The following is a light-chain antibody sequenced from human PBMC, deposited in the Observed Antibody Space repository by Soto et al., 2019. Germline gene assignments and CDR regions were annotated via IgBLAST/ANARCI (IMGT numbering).Light chain of an antibody. J-gene: IGKJ1*01. CDR2: EAS. Sequence: PGERATLSCRASQTVSSSLAWYQQKPGQAPRLLIYEASNRATGIPARFSGSGSGADFTLTISSLEPEDFALYYCHQRQSWPRTFGQGTKVDI. V-gene: IGKV3-11*01. CDR3: HQRQSWPRT. CDR1: QTVSSS.